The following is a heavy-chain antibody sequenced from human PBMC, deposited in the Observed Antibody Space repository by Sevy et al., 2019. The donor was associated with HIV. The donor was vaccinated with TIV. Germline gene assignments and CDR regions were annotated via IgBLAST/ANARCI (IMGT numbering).Heavy chain of an antibody. J-gene: IGHJ5*02. CDR2: ISAYNGNT. CDR1: GYTFTSYG. V-gene: IGHV1-18*01. D-gene: IGHD3-22*01. CDR3: ARLYYYDSSGYYNWFDP. Sequence: ASVKVSCKASGYTFTSYGISWVRQAPGQGLEWMGWISAYNGNTNYAQKLQGRVTMTTDTSTSTAYMELRSLRSDDTAVYHCARLYYYDSSGYYNWFDPWGQGTLVTVSS.